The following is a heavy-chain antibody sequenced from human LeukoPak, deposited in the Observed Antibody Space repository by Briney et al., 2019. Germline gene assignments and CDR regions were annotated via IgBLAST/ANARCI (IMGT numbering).Heavy chain of an antibody. D-gene: IGHD6-13*01. CDR1: GGSISSYY. CDR3: AREVPDSSSWSKFDY. V-gene: IGHV4-59*08. J-gene: IGHJ4*02. Sequence: SETLSLTCTVSGGSISSYYWNWIRQPPGKGLEWIGYIYYSGITNYNPSLKSRVTISVDTSKNQFSLKLSSVTAADTAVYYCAREVPDSSSWSKFDYWGQGTLVTVSS. CDR2: IYYSGIT.